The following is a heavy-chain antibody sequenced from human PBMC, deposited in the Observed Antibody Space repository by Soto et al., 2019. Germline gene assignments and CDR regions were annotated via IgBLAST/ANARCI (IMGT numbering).Heavy chain of an antibody. CDR1: GFTFSSYS. D-gene: IGHD6-6*01. V-gene: IGHV3-21*01. CDR2: ISSSSSYI. J-gene: IGHJ5*02. Sequence: GGSLRLSCAASGFTFSSYSMSWVRQAPGKGLEWVSSISSSSSYIYYADSVKGRFTISRDNAKNSLYLQMNRLRAEDTAVYYCARGPTRIAARLDGLGWFDPWGQGTLVTVSS. CDR3: ARGPTRIAARLDGLGWFDP.